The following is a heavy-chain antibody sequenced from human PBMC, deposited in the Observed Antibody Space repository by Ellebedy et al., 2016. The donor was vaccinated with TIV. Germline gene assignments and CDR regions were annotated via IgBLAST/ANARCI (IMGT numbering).Heavy chain of an antibody. CDR2: VDTGDNT. CDR3: ATGYAQNGQ. CDR1: GFTFSIYA. V-gene: IGHV3-23*01. Sequence: GESLKISCAASGFTFSIYAMSWVRQAPGKGLEWVSLVDTGDNTYYAESVKGRFTISRDSSDNTVYLQMNSLRVEDKAVYYCATGYAQNGQWGQGTLVTVSS. J-gene: IGHJ4*02. D-gene: IGHD2-8*01.